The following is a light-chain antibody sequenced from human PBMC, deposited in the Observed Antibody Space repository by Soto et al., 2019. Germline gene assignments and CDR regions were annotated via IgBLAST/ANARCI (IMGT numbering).Light chain of an antibody. V-gene: IGKV3-15*01. CDR3: NQDNNWSPLT. Sequence: EIVMTQSPATLSVSPVERATLSCRASQSVSSNLAWYQQKHGQAPRLLIYGASTRATVILARFSGSGSGTNFTLIISSLLSEDFAAYYYNQDNNWSPLTFGGGTKVEIK. J-gene: IGKJ4*01. CDR1: QSVSSN. CDR2: GAS.